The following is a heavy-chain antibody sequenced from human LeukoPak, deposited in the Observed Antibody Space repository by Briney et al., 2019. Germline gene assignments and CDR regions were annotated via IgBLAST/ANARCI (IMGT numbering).Heavy chain of an antibody. J-gene: IGHJ4*02. CDR2: INHSGDT. V-gene: IGHV4-34*01. Sequence: SETLSLTCAVYGGFSSCDYSNLIRQPPGKGLEWIGEINHSGDTNYSPSLKSRVTISVDTSKSQFSLKLNSVTAADTAVYYCARGEKYQVNQLLPYHLFDFWGQGTLITASS. D-gene: IGHD2-2*01. CDR1: GGFSSCDY. CDR3: ARGEKYQVNQLLPYHLFDF.